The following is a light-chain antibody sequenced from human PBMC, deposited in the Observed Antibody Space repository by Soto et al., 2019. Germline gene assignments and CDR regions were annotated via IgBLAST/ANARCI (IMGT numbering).Light chain of an antibody. V-gene: IGKV3-20*01. CDR3: LQYGSSPYT. CDR2: GAS. J-gene: IGKJ2*01. Sequence: EIVLTQSPGTLSLSPGERATLSCRASQSVSSSYLAWYQQKPGQAPRPLIYGASSRATGIPDRFSGSGSGTDFTLTISRLEPEDFAVYYCLQYGSSPYTFGQGTKL. CDR1: QSVSSSY.